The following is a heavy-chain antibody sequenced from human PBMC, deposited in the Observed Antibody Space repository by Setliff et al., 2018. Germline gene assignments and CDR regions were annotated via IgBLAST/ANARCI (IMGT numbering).Heavy chain of an antibody. D-gene: IGHD4-4*01. CDR3: ARGDSNYYLFDY. V-gene: IGHV1-2*06. CDR2: VNPASGGT. CDR1: GYTFTDYY. J-gene: IGHJ4*02. Sequence: ASVKVSCKAFGYTFTDYYIHWVRQAPGQGLEWMGRVNPASGGTNYAQRFQGRVSMTRDTSITTAYMELTRLTSDDTAVYYCARGDSNYYLFDYWGQGTLVTVSS.